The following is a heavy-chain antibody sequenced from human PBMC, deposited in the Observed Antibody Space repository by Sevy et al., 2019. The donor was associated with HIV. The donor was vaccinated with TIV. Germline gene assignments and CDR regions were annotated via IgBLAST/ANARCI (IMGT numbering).Heavy chain of an antibody. D-gene: IGHD5-18*01. J-gene: IGHJ4*02. Sequence: GGSVRLSCAASGFTVNSNYMTWVRQAPGKGLEGVSVIHSDDTTYHADSVKDRFTISRDNFKNTLYLQMSSLRAEDTAVYYCARGKSGYGYALNYWGQGTLVTVSS. CDR1: GFTVNSNY. CDR2: IHSDDTT. CDR3: ARGKSGYGYALNY. V-gene: IGHV3-66*01.